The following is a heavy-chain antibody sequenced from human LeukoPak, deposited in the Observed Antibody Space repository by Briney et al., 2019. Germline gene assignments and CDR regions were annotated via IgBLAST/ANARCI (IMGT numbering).Heavy chain of an antibody. D-gene: IGHD1-26*01. CDR3: ARDYGYSGRRGIDY. CDR2: ISYDGSKT. CDR1: GFTFSSYA. J-gene: IGHJ4*02. V-gene: IGHV3-30-3*01. Sequence: GGALRLSCAAPGFTFSSYAMDWVRQAPGKGLEWVAVISYDGSKTYYADSVKGRFTISRDNSKNTLYLQMNSLRAEDTAVYYCARDYGYSGRRGIDYWGQGTLVTVSS.